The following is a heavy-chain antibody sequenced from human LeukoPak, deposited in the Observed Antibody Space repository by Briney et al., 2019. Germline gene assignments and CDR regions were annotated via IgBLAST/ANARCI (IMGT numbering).Heavy chain of an antibody. V-gene: IGHV3-21*01. J-gene: IGHJ2*01. CDR2: ISSSSSYI. CDR3: ATPANDYGDRNWYFDL. CDR1: GFTFSSYR. D-gene: IGHD4-17*01. Sequence: GGSLRLSCAASGFTFSSYRMNWVRQAPGKGLEWVSSISSSSSYIYYADSVKGRFTISRDNAKNSLYLQMNSLKAEDTAVYYCATPANDYGDRNWYFDLWGRGTLVTVSS.